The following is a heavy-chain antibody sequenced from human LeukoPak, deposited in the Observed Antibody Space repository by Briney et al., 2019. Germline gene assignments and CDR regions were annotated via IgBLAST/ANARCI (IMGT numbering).Heavy chain of an antibody. V-gene: IGHV4-61*01. D-gene: IGHD4-23*01. J-gene: IGHJ4*02. CDR1: GGSVSSGSYY. CDR2: IYYSGST. CDR3: ASSYGGYYFDY. Sequence: SETLSLTCTVSGGSVSSGSYYWSWIRQPPGRGLEWIGYIYYSGSTNYNPSLKSRVTISVDTSKNQFSLKLSSVTAADTAVYYCASSYGGYYFDYWGQGTLVTVSS.